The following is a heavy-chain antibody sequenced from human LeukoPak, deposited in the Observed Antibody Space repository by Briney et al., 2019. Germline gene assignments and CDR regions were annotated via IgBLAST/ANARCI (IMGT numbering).Heavy chain of an antibody. V-gene: IGHV3-66*01. CDR3: ARFRGRSSGWSNWFDP. D-gene: IGHD6-19*01. J-gene: IGHJ5*02. CDR1: GSTVSGNY. Sequence: GGSLRLSCAASGSTVSGNYMSWVRQAPGKGLEWVSVIYSGGDTYYADSVKGRSTISRDNSKNTLYLQMNSLRAEDTAVYYCARFRGRSSGWSNWFDPWGQGTLVTVSS. CDR2: IYSGGDT.